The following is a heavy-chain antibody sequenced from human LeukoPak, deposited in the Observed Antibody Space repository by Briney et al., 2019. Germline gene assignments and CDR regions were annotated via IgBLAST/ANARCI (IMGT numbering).Heavy chain of an antibody. CDR1: GFTFSYYG. D-gene: IGHD2-2*01. CDR2: IRNDGNDK. Sequence: GGSLRLSCAASGFTFSYYGMHWVRQDPGKGLEWVAFIRNDGNDKFYADSVKGRFTISRDNSKNPLYLQMNSLRAEDTAVYYCAKEAADIVVVPAAMMDSWGQGTLVTVSS. J-gene: IGHJ5*01. CDR3: AKEAADIVVVPAAMMDS. V-gene: IGHV3-30*02.